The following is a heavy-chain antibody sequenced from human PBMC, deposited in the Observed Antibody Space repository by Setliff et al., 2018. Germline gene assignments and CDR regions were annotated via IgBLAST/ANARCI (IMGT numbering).Heavy chain of an antibody. V-gene: IGHV3-74*03. CDR1: GFTFSNYW. CDR3: ARAYYGTVNGYSSYYGLDV. Sequence: PGGSLRLSCAASGFTFSNYWMHWVRQDPGKGLVWVSRVNDDRSSAMYADSVKGRFTMSRDNAKNTLYLQMNSLRAEDTAVYYCARAYYGTVNGYSSYYGLDVWGQGTTVTVSS. CDR2: VNDDRSSA. D-gene: IGHD3-9*01. J-gene: IGHJ6*02.